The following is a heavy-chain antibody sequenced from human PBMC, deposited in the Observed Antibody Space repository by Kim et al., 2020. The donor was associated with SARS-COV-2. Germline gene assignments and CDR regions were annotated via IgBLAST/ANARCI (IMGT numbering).Heavy chain of an antibody. V-gene: IGHV4-34*01. D-gene: IGHD3-10*01. J-gene: IGHJ6*01. CDR1: GGSFSGYY. CDR2: INHSGST. CDR3: ARGRVTMVRGVIGNYYYY. Sequence: SETLSLTCAVYGGSFSGYYWSWIRQPPGKGLEWIGEINHSGSTNYNPSLKSRVTISVDTSKNQFSLKLSSVTAADTAVYYCARGRVTMVRGVIGNYYYY.